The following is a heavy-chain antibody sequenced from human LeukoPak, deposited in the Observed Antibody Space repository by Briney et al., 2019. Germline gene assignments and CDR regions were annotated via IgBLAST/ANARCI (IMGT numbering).Heavy chain of an antibody. V-gene: IGHV1-2*02. D-gene: IGHD3-16*02. CDR2: INPKSGGT. CDR3: TTAGPASYDYVWGSYRSPAPIDY. J-gene: IGHJ4*02. CDR1: GYTFTGYY. Sequence: ASVKVSCKASGYTFTGYYMHWVRQAPGQGLEWMGWINPKSGGTNYAQKFQGRVTMTRDTSISTAYMELNSLKTEDTAVYYCTTAGPASYDYVWGSYRSPAPIDYWGQGTLVTVSS.